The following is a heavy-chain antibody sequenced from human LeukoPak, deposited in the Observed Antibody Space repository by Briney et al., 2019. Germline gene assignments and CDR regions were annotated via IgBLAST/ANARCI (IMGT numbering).Heavy chain of an antibody. CDR1: GDSITSGSYY. Sequence: SETLSLTCTVSGDSITSGSYYWGWIRQTPGKGLEWIGNIYSDGDTSFNPSLKSRITMSVDTSKNQFSLKLNSVTAAATAVYFCARDSGFWLYWGQGTLVSVSS. J-gene: IGHJ4*02. CDR3: ARDSGFWLY. V-gene: IGHV4-39*07. CDR2: IYSDGDT. D-gene: IGHD3-22*01.